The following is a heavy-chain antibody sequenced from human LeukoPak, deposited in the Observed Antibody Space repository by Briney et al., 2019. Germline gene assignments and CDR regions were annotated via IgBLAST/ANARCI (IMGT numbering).Heavy chain of an antibody. CDR3: AGDRDRRFGELLMDY. CDR1: GYTFTSYG. Sequence: ASVKVSCKASGYTFTSYGISWVRQAPGQGLEWMGWISAYNGNTNYAQKLQGRVTMTTDTSTSTAYMELRSLRSDDTAVYYCAGDRDRRFGELLMDYWGQGTLVTVSS. D-gene: IGHD3-10*01. J-gene: IGHJ4*02. CDR2: ISAYNGNT. V-gene: IGHV1-18*01.